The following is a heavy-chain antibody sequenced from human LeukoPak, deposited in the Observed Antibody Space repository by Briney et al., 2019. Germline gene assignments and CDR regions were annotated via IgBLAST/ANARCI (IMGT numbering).Heavy chain of an antibody. Sequence: PSETLSLTCTVSGGSISSSSSYWGWIRQPPGKGLEWIGSIYYSGSTYYNPSLKSRVTISVDTSKNQFSLKLSSVTAADTAVYYCARLRFLEPDAFDIWGQGTMVTVSS. J-gene: IGHJ3*02. CDR1: GGSISSSSSY. D-gene: IGHD3-3*01. V-gene: IGHV4-39*01. CDR2: IYYSGST. CDR3: ARLRFLEPDAFDI.